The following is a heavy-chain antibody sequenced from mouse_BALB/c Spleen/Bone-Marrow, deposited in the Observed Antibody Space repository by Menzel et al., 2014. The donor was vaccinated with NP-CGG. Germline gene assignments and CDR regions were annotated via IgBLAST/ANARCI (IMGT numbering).Heavy chain of an antibody. CDR1: GFNIKDYY. J-gene: IGHJ1*01. Sequence: EVQLQQSGAELVRPGALVKLSCKASGFNIKDYYMRWVKQRPEQGLEWIGWIDPENGNTIYDPKFQGKASITADTSSNTAYRQLSSLTSEDTAVYYCASGYYGSSPYWYFDVWGAGTTVTVSS. V-gene: IGHV14-1*02. CDR3: ASGYYGSSPYWYFDV. CDR2: IDPENGNT. D-gene: IGHD1-1*01.